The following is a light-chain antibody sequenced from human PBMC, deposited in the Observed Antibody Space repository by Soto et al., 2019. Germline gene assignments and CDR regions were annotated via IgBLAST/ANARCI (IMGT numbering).Light chain of an antibody. J-gene: IGKJ3*01. CDR1: QDINNY. Sequence: DIQMTQSPYFLSASVGDRVTITCQASQDINNYLNWYQQQPGKAPKLLIYDAANLETGVPSRFSGSGSGTVFTLTISSLQPEDVATYYCQQYDNLRIFGPGTKVEI. CDR3: QQYDNLRI. CDR2: DAA. V-gene: IGKV1-33*01.